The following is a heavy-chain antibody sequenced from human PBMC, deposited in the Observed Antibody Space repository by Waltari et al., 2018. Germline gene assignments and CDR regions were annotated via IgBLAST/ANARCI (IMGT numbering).Heavy chain of an antibody. V-gene: IGHV4-4*07. J-gene: IGHJ4*02. Sequence: QVQLQESGPGLVKPSETLSLTCSVSGDSINTYYWSWIRQPAGMRLEWIGRFYISGSTDYNPSLKGRVTMSVDTSKNQFSLKLSSVTAADTAIYYCARGGQYYYDSSDYDYWGQGTLITVSS. CDR2: FYISGST. D-gene: IGHD3-22*01. CDR3: ARGGQYYYDSSDYDY. CDR1: GDSINTYY.